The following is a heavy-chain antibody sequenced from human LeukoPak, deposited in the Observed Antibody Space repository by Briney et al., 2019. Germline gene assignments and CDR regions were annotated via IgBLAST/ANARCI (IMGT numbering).Heavy chain of an antibody. CDR3: ARGRKSSSWYWFDP. CDR2: ISSSGSTI. D-gene: IGHD6-13*01. V-gene: IGHV3-48*04. J-gene: IGHJ5*02. CDR1: GFTFSSYA. Sequence: GGSLRLSCAASGFTFSSYAMSWVRQAPGKGLEWVSYISSSGSTIYYADSVKGRFTISRDNAKNSLYLQMNSLRAEDTAVYYCARGRKSSSWYWFDPWGQGTLVTVSS.